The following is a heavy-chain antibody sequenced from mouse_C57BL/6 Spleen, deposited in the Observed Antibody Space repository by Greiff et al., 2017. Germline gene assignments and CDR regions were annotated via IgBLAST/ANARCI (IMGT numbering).Heavy chain of an antibody. Sequence: VQLQQSGAELVRPGASVKLSCTASGFNIKDYYMHWVKQRPEQGLEWIGWIDPENGDTEYASKFQGKATITADTSSNTAYLQLSSLTSEDTAVDYCTSGQLRLFAYWGQGTLVTVSA. J-gene: IGHJ3*01. CDR1: GFNIKDYY. CDR2: IDPENGDT. CDR3: TSGQLRLFAY. D-gene: IGHD3-2*02. V-gene: IGHV14-4*01.